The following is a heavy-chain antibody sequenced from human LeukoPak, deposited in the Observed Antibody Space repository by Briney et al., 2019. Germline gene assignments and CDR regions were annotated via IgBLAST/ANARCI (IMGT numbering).Heavy chain of an antibody. CDR1: GYTLTGLS. V-gene: IGHV1-24*01. CDR2: FDPEDGET. CDR3: ATAGLVRRFGYFDY. D-gene: IGHD6-19*01. Sequence: GASVKVSCKVSGYTLTGLSMHWVRQAPGKGLEWMGGFDPEDGETIYAQKFQGRVTMTEDTSTDTAYMELSSLRSEDTAVYYCATAGLVRRFGYFDYWGQGTLVTVSS. J-gene: IGHJ4*02.